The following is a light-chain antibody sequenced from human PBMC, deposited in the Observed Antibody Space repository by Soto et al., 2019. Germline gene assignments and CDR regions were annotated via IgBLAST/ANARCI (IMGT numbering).Light chain of an antibody. Sequence: DIQMTQSPSSLSASVGDRVTITCRASQNISSYLNWYQQKPGKAPQLLIYATSSLQTGVPSRFSASGSGTEFSLAISDLQPEDSATYYCQQGYSSRWTSGRGTKVEI. CDR2: ATS. V-gene: IGKV1-39*01. CDR3: QQGYSSRWT. CDR1: QNISSY. J-gene: IGKJ1*01.